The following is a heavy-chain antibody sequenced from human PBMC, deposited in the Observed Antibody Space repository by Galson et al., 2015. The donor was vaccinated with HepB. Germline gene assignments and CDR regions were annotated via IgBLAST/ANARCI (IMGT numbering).Heavy chain of an antibody. D-gene: IGHD3-3*01. Sequence: SLRLSCAASGFTFSNYGMHWVRQAPGKGLEWVAVISYDGSNKYYADSVKGRFTISRDNSKNTLYLQISSLETDDTAVYYCARSPLRFLDWLPYYDYYYMDVWGEGTTVTVSS. J-gene: IGHJ6*03. V-gene: IGHV3-30*03. CDR3: ARSPLRFLDWLPYYDYYYMDV. CDR1: GFTFSNYG. CDR2: ISYDGSNK.